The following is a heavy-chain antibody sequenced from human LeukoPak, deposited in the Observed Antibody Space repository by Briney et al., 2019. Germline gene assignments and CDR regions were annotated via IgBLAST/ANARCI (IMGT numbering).Heavy chain of an antibody. CDR2: ISYDGSNK. J-gene: IGHJ4*02. Sequence: GGSLRLSCAASGFTFSSYGMHWVRQAPGKGLEWVAVISYDGSNKYYADSVKGRFTISRDNSKNTLYLQMNSLRAEDTAVYYCARLGIAAAGRDYWGQGTLVTVSS. CDR1: GFTFSSYG. V-gene: IGHV3-30*03. CDR3: ARLGIAAAGRDY. D-gene: IGHD6-13*01.